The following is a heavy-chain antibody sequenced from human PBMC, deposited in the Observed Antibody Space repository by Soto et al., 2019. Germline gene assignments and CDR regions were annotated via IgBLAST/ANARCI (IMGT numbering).Heavy chain of an antibody. Sequence: HPGGSLRLSCVGSGFTFSNYGMHWVRQPPGKGLEWVALISDDGDKRYYADTVRGRLIISRDNSKDTLYLQMNSLGPDDTAVYFCAKARVRIVGANSFDYWGQGXPVTVSS. CDR3: AKARVRIVGANSFDY. CDR1: GFTFSNYG. V-gene: IGHV3-30*18. D-gene: IGHD1-26*01. CDR2: ISDDGDKR. J-gene: IGHJ4*02.